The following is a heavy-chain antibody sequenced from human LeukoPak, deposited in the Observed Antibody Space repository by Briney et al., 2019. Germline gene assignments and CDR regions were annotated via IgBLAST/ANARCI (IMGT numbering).Heavy chain of an antibody. D-gene: IGHD4-17*01. Sequence: SETLSLTCAVYGGSFSGYYWSWIRQPPGKGLEWIGEINHSGSTNYNPSLKSRVTISVDKSKNQFSLKLSSVTAADTAVYYCARGLMTTGRSNFDYWGQGTLVTVSS. J-gene: IGHJ4*02. CDR3: ARGLMTTGRSNFDY. CDR2: INHSGST. V-gene: IGHV4-34*01. CDR1: GGSFSGYY.